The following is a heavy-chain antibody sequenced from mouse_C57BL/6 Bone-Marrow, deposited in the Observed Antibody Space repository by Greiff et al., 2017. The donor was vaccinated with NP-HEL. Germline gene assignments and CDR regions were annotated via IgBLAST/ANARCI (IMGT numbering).Heavy chain of an antibody. J-gene: IGHJ3*01. Sequence: VQLQQPGAELVRPGSSVKLSCKASGYTFTSYWMHWVKQRPIQGLEWIGNIDPSGSETHYNQKFKDKATLTVDKSSSTAYMQLSSLTSEDAAVYDCARRNGSRTGFAYGGQGTLVTVSA. CDR2: IDPSGSET. V-gene: IGHV1-52*01. CDR1: GYTFTSYW. D-gene: IGHD1-1*01. CDR3: ARRNGSRTGFAY.